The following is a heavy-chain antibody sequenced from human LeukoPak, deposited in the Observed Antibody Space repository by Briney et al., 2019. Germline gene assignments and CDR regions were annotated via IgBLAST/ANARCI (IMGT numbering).Heavy chain of an antibody. J-gene: IGHJ3*02. Sequence: PGGSLRLSCVASGFTFSNYAMSWIRQAPGKGLEWVSAISGRGGSTYCADSVKGRFTISRDNSKNTLYLQMNSLRAEDTAIYYCAREWSDAFDIWGQGTMVTVSS. CDR1: GFTFSNYA. D-gene: IGHD3-3*01. CDR2: ISGRGGST. V-gene: IGHV3-23*01. CDR3: AREWSDAFDI.